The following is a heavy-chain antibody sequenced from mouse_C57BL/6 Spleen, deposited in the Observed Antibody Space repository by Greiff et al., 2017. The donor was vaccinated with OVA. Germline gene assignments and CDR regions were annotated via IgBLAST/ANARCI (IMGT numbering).Heavy chain of an antibody. CDR1: GYTFTSYW. CDR3: ARWNWDWYFDV. V-gene: IGHV1-61*01. Sequence: QVQLKQPGAELVRPGSSVKLSCKASGYTFTSYWMDWVKQRPGQGLEWIGNIYPSDSETHYNQKFKDKATLTVDKSSSTAYMQLSSLTSEDSAVYYCARWNWDWYFDVWGTGTTVTVSS. CDR2: IYPSDSET. D-gene: IGHD4-1*01. J-gene: IGHJ1*03.